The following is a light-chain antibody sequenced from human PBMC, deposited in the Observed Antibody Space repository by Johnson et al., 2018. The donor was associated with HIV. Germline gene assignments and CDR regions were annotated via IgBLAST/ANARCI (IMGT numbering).Light chain of an antibody. V-gene: IGLV1-51*01. CDR3: GTWYTSLSAGGL. J-gene: IGLJ1*01. CDR2: DNN. CDR1: SSNIGNNY. Sequence: QSVLTQPPSVSAAPGQKVTISCSGSSSNIGNNYVSWYQQFPGKAPKLLIYDNNKRPSGIPDRFSGSKSGTSATLCITGLQTGDAPDDYGGTWYTSLSAGGLFGTGTKVTSL.